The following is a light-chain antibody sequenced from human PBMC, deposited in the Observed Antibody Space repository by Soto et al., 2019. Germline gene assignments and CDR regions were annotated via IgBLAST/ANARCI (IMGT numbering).Light chain of an antibody. CDR3: HQYHSSPLT. CDR2: WAS. J-gene: IGKJ4*01. Sequence: DFVLTQSPDSLAVSLGERVTINCKSSQTLLSSRDNQNYFAWYQHKSGQPPKLLISWASTRAAGVTDRCSGSRSGTDFTLTISSLQTEDVAVYYCHQYHSSPLTFGGGTKVEIK. CDR1: QTLLSSRDNQNY. V-gene: IGKV4-1*01.